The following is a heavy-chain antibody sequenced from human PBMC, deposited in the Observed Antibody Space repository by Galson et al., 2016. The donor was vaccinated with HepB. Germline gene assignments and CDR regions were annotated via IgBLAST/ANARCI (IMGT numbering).Heavy chain of an antibody. V-gene: IGHV1-46*02. Sequence: SCKASEDTLNSYYMHWVRQAPGEGPEWLGIINPSGNSASYAQRFQGRVTMNRDTSTRTGYMELGNLRDDDTAVYYSAAGFDYHSYGMDVWGQGTTVTVSS. J-gene: IGHJ6*02. D-gene: IGHD4/OR15-4a*01. CDR1: EDTLNSYY. CDR2: INPSGNSA. CDR3: AAGFDYHSYGMDV.